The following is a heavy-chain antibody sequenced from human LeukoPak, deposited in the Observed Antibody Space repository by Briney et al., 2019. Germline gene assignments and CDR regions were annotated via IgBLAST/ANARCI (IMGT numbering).Heavy chain of an antibody. CDR3: ELRYFDWLLSGDYYGMDV. CDR1: GGSFSGYY. CDR2: INHSGST. J-gene: IGHJ6*02. V-gene: IGHV4-34*01. D-gene: IGHD3-9*01. Sequence: PSETLSLTCAVYGGSFSGYYWSWIRQPPGKGLEWIGEINHSGSTNYNPSLKSRVTISVDTPKNQFSLKLSSVTAADTAVHYCELRYFDWLLSGDYYGMDVWGQGTTVTVPS.